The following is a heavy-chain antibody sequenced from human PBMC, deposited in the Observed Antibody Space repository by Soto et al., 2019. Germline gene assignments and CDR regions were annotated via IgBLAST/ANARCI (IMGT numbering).Heavy chain of an antibody. D-gene: IGHD3-3*01. CDR1: GFTLSSYW. J-gene: IGHJ6*03. CDR3: ARVYYDFWSGYYGQDYYYYMDV. CDR2: IKQDGSEK. Sequence: GGSLRISYAASGFTLSSYWVSWVRQAPGEGLEWVANIKQDGSEKYYVDSVKGRFTISRDNAKNSLYLQMNSLRAEDTAVYYCARVYYDFWSGYYGQDYYYYMDVWGKGTTVTVSS. V-gene: IGHV3-7*01.